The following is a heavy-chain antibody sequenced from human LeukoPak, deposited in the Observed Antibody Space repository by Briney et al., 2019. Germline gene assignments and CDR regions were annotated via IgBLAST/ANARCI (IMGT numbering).Heavy chain of an antibody. CDR3: ARDGSGTSCSGGSCYANWFDL. Sequence: PGGSLRLSCAASGFTFSIYAMHWVRQAPGKGLEWVAVISYDGSNKYYADSVKGRFTISRDNSKNTLYLQMNSLRAEDTAVYYCARDGSGTSCSGGSCYANWFDLWGQGTLVTVSS. V-gene: IGHV3-30-3*01. CDR2: ISYDGSNK. CDR1: GFTFSIYA. D-gene: IGHD2-15*01. J-gene: IGHJ5*02.